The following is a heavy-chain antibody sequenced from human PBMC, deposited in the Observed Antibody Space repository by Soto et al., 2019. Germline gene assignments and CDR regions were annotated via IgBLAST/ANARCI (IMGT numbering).Heavy chain of an antibody. D-gene: IGHD6-19*01. CDR2: IYPGDSDS. CDR1: GYTFTSYW. Sequence: PGESLKISCKGSGYTFTSYWIAWVRQMPGKGLEWMGIIYPGDSDSRVSPSLQGQVTISVDESISTAYLQWSSLKASDTAIYYCARPQHPDSSSWYVYWGQGTLVTVSS. V-gene: IGHV5-51*01. J-gene: IGHJ4*02. CDR3: ARPQHPDSSSWYVY.